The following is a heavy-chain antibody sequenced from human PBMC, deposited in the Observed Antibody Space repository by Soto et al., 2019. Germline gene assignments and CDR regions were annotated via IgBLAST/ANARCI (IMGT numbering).Heavy chain of an antibody. D-gene: IGHD2-8*01. V-gene: IGHV3-23*01. CDR2: ISGSGGST. J-gene: IGHJ6*02. Sequence: EVQLLESGGGLVQPGGSLRLSCAASGFTFSSHAMSWVRQAPGKGLEWVSAISGSGGSTYYADSVKGRFTISRDNSKNTLYLQMNSLRAEDTAVYYCAKDGRMVHVLWGASMDVWGQGTTVTVSS. CDR1: GFTFSSHA. CDR3: AKDGRMVHVLWGASMDV.